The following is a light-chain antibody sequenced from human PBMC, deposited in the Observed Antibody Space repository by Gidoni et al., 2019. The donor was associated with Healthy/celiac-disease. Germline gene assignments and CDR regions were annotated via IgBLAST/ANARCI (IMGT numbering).Light chain of an antibody. J-gene: IGKJ4*01. Sequence: AGDRVTITCRASQSISSYLNWYQQKPGEAPKLLIYAASSLQSGVPSRFSGSGSGTDFTLTISSLQPEDFATYYCQQSYSTPLTFGGGTKVEIK. CDR1: QSISSY. CDR2: AAS. V-gene: IGKV1-39*01. CDR3: QQSYSTPLT.